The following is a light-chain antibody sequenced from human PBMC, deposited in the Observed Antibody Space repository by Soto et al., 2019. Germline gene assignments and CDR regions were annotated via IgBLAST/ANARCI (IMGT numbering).Light chain of an antibody. CDR2: EVS. Sequence: QSALTQPASVSGSPGQSITISCTGTSSDVGSYNLVSWYQQHPGKAPKLMIYEVSKRPSGVSNRFSGSKSGNTASLTISGLQAEDGADYYCCSYAGSSPYVVFGGGTKLTVL. CDR1: SSDVGSYNL. CDR3: CSYAGSSPYVV. J-gene: IGLJ2*01. V-gene: IGLV2-23*02.